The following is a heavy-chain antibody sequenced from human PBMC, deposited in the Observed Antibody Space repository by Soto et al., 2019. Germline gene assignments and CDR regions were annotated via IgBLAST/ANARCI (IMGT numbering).Heavy chain of an antibody. CDR1: GFSLSTSGVG. Sequence: QITLKESGPTLVKPTQTLTLTCSFSGFSLSTSGVGVGWIRQPPGKALEWLALIYWNDDKRYSPSLENRLTVTKDTAKNQVVRTMTNLDPVDTATYFCAHRADSSPLRGFDPWGQGTLVTGSS. D-gene: IGHD3-10*01. V-gene: IGHV2-5*01. J-gene: IGHJ5*02. CDR3: AHRADSSPLRGFDP. CDR2: IYWNDDK.